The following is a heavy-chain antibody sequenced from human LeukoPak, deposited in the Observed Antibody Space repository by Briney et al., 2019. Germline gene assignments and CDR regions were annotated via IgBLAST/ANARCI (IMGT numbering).Heavy chain of an antibody. CDR2: IKHSGSS. CDR1: GGSFSGYY. Sequence: PSETLSLTCAVYGGSFSGYYWSWIRQPPGKGLEWIGEIKHSGSSNYNPSLKSRVTISLDTSKNQFSLKLSSVTAADTAVYYCARLVGASKYMDVWGKGTTVTVSS. V-gene: IGHV4-34*01. D-gene: IGHD1-26*01. CDR3: ARLVGASKYMDV. J-gene: IGHJ6*03.